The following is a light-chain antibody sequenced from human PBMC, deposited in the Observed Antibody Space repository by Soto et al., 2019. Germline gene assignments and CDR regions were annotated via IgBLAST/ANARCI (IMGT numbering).Light chain of an antibody. CDR2: GAS. CDR3: QQYGSSPYT. V-gene: IGKV3-20*01. J-gene: IGKJ2*01. Sequence: EIVLTQSPGTLSLSPGERATLPCRASQSVGSYLAWYQQRPGQAPRLLISGASTRATSIPDRFSGSGSGTDFTLTISRLEPEDFAVYYCQQYGSSPYTFGQGTSLEIK. CDR1: QSVGSY.